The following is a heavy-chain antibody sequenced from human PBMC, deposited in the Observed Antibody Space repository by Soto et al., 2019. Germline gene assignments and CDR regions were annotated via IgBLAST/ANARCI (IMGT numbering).Heavy chain of an antibody. CDR3: ARIVSDYVWGSYRIFDY. D-gene: IGHD3-16*02. CDR1: GGSISSGGYY. CDR2: IYYSGST. V-gene: IGHV4-31*03. J-gene: IGHJ4*02. Sequence: PSETLSLTCTVSGGSISSGGYYWSWIRQHPGKGLEWIGYIYYSGSTYYNPSLKSRVTISVDTSKNQFSLKLSSVTAADTAVYYCARIVSDYVWGSYRIFDYWGQGTLVTVSS.